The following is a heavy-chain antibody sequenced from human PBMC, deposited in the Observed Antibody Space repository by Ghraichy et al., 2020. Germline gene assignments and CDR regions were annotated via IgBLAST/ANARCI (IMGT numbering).Heavy chain of an antibody. D-gene: IGHD6-13*01. CDR2: IHHSGST. CDR1: GYSISSGFY. Sequence: SETLSLTCSVSGYSISSGFYWGWIRQPPGKGLEWTASIHHSGSTYYNPSLKSRVTISLDTSKNQFSLRLNSVTAADTAIYYCARVTAAAALGYYFENWGQGTLVTVSS. V-gene: IGHV4-38-2*02. J-gene: IGHJ4*02. CDR3: ARVTAAAALGYYFEN.